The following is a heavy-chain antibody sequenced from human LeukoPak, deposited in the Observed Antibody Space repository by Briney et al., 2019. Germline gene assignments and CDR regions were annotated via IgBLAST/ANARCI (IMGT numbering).Heavy chain of an antibody. CDR1: GFTFSSYA. CDR3: AKSRSTYSIPSSFDY. D-gene: IGHD6-13*01. J-gene: IGHJ4*02. V-gene: IGHV3-23*01. Sequence: PGGSLRLSCAASGFTFSSYAMSWVRQAPGKGLEWVSGIGGGGITTFYADSVKGRFAILRDNSKNTLYLQMDSLRAEDTAVYYCAKSRSTYSIPSSFDYWGQGTLVTVSS. CDR2: IGGGGITT.